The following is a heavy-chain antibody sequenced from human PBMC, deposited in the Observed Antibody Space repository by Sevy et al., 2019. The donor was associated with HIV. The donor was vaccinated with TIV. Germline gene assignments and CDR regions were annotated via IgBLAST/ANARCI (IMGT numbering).Heavy chain of an antibody. CDR1: GYSISSGYY. J-gene: IGHJ4*02. CDR2: IYESGRT. D-gene: IGHD2-2*01. CDR3: ARLRDILVIPAGGYFDY. V-gene: IGHV4-38-2*01. Sequence: SETLSLTCAVSGYSISSGYYWGWIRQSPGKGLEWIGSIYESGRTFYNPSHESRVTMSVDTSKNQFSLKLNSMTAADTAVYYCARLRDILVIPAGGYFDYWGQGTLVTVSS.